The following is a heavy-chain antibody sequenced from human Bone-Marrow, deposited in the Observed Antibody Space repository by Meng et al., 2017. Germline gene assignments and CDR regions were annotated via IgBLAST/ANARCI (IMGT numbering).Heavy chain of an antibody. Sequence: GESLKISCAASGFTFSGSAMHWVRQASGKGLEWVGRIRSKANSYATAYAASVKGRFTISRDDSKNTAYLQMNSLRAEDTAVYYCARELFHYYDSSGYYGFDYWGQGTLVTVSS. V-gene: IGHV3-73*01. J-gene: IGHJ4*02. D-gene: IGHD3-22*01. CDR3: ARELFHYYDSSGYYGFDY. CDR1: GFTFSGSA. CDR2: IRSKANSYAT.